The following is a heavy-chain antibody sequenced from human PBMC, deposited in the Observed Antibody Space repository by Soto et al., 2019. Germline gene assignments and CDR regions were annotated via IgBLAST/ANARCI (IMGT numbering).Heavy chain of an antibody. CDR1: GFSLKTGGAG. Sequence: QITLKESGPTLVKPTQTLTLTCTFSGFSLKTGGAGVGWIRQPPGKALEWLAVIYWNEDKRYSPSLKTRLTITKETSKNQVVLTMTNMDPVDTATYYCAHRGYGDYPRDNWFDPWGQGTLVIVSS. CDR3: AHRGYGDYPRDNWFDP. CDR2: IYWNEDK. J-gene: IGHJ5*02. V-gene: IGHV2-5*01. D-gene: IGHD4-17*01.